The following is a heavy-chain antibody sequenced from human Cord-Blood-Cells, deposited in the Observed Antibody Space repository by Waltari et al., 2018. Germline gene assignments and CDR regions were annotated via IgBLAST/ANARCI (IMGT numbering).Heavy chain of an antibody. V-gene: IGHV1-3*01. CDR3: ARDLVPYPYWYFDL. Sequence: QVQLVQSGAEVKKPGASVKVSCKASGYTFTRYAMHWVRQAPGQRLDGMGWINAGNGNTKYSQKFQGRVTITRDTSASTAYMELSSLRSEDTAVYYCARDLVPYPYWYFDLWGRGTLVTVSS. J-gene: IGHJ2*01. CDR1: GYTFTRYA. D-gene: IGHD2-2*01. CDR2: INAGNGNT.